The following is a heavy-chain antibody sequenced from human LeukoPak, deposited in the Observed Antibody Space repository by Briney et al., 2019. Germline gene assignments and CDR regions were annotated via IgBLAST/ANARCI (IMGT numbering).Heavy chain of an antibody. V-gene: IGHV3-23*01. CDR3: AKDDLDYYDSSGYYPEAFDY. CDR1: GFTFSSYA. D-gene: IGHD3-22*01. J-gene: IGHJ4*02. CDR2: ISGSGGST. Sequence: GGSLRLSCAASGFTFSSYAMSWVRQAPGQGLEWVSAISGSGGSTYYADSMKGRFTISRDNSKNTLYLQMNSLRAEDTGVYYCAKDDLDYYDSSGYYPEAFDYWGQGTLVTVSS.